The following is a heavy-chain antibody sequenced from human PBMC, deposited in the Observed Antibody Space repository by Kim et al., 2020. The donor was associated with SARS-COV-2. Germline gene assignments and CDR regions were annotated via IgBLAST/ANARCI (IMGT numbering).Heavy chain of an antibody. CDR1: GYTFTSYY. V-gene: IGHV1-46*01. D-gene: IGHD3-3*01. CDR2: INPSGGST. Sequence: ASVKVSCKASGYTFTSYYMHWVRQAPGQGLESMGIINPSGGSTSYAQKFQGRVTMTRDTSTSTVYMELSSLRSEDTAVYYCARDPRFWSGYYSPYYFDYWGQGTLVTVSS. CDR3: ARDPRFWSGYYSPYYFDY. J-gene: IGHJ4*02.